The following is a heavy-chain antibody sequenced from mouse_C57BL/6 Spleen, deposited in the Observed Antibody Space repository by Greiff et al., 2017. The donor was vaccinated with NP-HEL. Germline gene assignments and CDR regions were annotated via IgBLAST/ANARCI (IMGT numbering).Heavy chain of an antibody. CDR1: GYTFTDYN. V-gene: IGHV1-18*01. Sequence: VQLQQSGPELVKPGASVKISCKASGYTFTDYNMDWVKQSHGKSLEWIGDINPNNGGTIYNQKFKGKATLTVDKSSSTAYMELRSLTSEDTAVYYCARALLNFYGSSYGYWGQGTTLTVSS. J-gene: IGHJ2*01. D-gene: IGHD1-1*01. CDR3: ARALLNFYGSSYGY. CDR2: INPNNGGT.